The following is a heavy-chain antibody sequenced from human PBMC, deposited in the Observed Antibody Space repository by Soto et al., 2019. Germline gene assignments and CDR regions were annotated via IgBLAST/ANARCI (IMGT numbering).Heavy chain of an antibody. D-gene: IGHD3-22*01. CDR1: NGSISSGY. CDR2: IYYGDSI. CDR3: TGAYYDISGYSLDP. Sequence: QVQLQESGPGLVKPSETLSLTCSVSNGSISSGYWTWIRQPPGKGLEWIGYIYYGDSINSNPSLKSRVIISVDTAKNQFSLSLSSVTAADTAVYYCTGAYYDISGYSLDPWGQGTSVTVSS. J-gene: IGHJ5*02. V-gene: IGHV4-59*01.